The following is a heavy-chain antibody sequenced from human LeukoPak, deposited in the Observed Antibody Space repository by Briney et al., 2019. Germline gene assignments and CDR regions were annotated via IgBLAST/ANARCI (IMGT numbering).Heavy chain of an antibody. CDR3: GRQKAAADKGAPYYYGMDV. D-gene: IGHD6-13*01. Sequence: GESLKISCKGSGYSFTTYWIGWVRQMPGKGLEWMGIIYPGDSDSRYSPSFQGQVTISADKSISTAYLQWSSLKASDTAIYYCGRQKAAADKGAPYYYGMDVWGQGTTVTVSS. V-gene: IGHV5-51*01. J-gene: IGHJ6*02. CDR2: IYPGDSDS. CDR1: GYSFTTYW.